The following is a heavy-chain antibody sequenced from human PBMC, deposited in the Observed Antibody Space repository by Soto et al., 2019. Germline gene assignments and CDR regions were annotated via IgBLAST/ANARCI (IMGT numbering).Heavy chain of an antibody. CDR2: ISSGGGTT. Sequence: DEQLVESGGGSLQPGGSLRLSCAASGFSFRNYAMTWVRQSPGQGLEWVSLISSGGGTTNYADSVKGSFSISRDNSQNMLYLQMNGLRGEDTALYYCAKLKGGLGRFYGMDAWGQGTMVIVSS. D-gene: IGHD3-3*01. V-gene: IGHV3-23*04. CDR1: GFSFRNYA. J-gene: IGHJ6*02. CDR3: AKLKGGLGRFYGMDA.